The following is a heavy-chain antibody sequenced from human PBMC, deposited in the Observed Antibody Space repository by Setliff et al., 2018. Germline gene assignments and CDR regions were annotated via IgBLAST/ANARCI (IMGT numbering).Heavy chain of an antibody. V-gene: IGHV1-18*01. J-gene: IGHJ5*02. CDR1: GYTFTSSG. Sequence: GALVKVSCKASGYTFTSSGISWVRQAPGQGLEWMGWISVYNGYIVYAQKLQGRVTMTTDTSTSTAYMELRSLRSDDTAVYYCARDSPEMVAPPAAHCFDPWGQGTLVTVSS. D-gene: IGHD2-15*01. CDR3: ARDSPEMVAPPAAHCFDP. CDR2: ISVYNGYI.